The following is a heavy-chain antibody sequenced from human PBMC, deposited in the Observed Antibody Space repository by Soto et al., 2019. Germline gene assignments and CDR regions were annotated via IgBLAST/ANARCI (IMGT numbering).Heavy chain of an antibody. Sequence: KQSQTLSLTCTVSGGSISSYYWSWIRQPPGKGLEWIGYIYYSGSTNYNPSLKSRVTISVDTSKNQFSLKLSSVTAADTAVYYCARVRINDYGDYVFAGVSGEKNYNYYYMDVWGKGTTVTVSS. CDR1: GGSISSYY. V-gene: IGHV4-59*01. CDR2: IYYSGST. CDR3: ARVRINDYGDYVFAGVSGEKNYNYYYMDV. D-gene: IGHD4-17*01. J-gene: IGHJ6*03.